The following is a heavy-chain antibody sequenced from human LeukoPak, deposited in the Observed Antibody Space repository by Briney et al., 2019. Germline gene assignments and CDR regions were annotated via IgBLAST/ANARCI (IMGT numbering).Heavy chain of an antibody. CDR1: GFTFSSYS. CDR2: ISSSSSYI. CDR3: ATLKASYYMDV. Sequence: GGSLRLSCAASGFTFSSYSMNWVRQAPGKGLEWVSSISSSSSYIHYADSVKGRFTISRDNAKNSLYLQMNSLRAEDTAVYYCATLKASYYMDVWGKGTTVTVSS. V-gene: IGHV3-21*01. J-gene: IGHJ6*03.